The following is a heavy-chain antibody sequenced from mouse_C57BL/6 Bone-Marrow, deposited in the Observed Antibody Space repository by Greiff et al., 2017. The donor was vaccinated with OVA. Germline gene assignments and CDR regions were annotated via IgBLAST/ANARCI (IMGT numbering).Heavy chain of an antibody. V-gene: IGHV1-82*01. CDR1: GYAFSSSW. Sequence: VQLKQSGPELVKPGASVKISCKASGYAFSSSWMNWVKQRPGKGLEWIGRIYPGDGDTNYNGKFKGKATLTADKSSSTAYMQLSSLTSEDSAVYFCARRAQPYAMDYWGQGTSVTVSS. CDR3: ARRAQPYAMDY. J-gene: IGHJ4*01. CDR2: IYPGDGDT. D-gene: IGHD3-2*02.